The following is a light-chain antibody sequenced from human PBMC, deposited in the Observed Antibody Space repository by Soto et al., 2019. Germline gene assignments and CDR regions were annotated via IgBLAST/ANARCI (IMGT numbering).Light chain of an antibody. J-gene: IGLJ3*02. CDR1: SSDVGSYNR. CDR3: CSYAGSSTFPHWV. V-gene: IGLV2-23*03. CDR2: EGS. Sequence: QSALTQPASVSGSPGQSITISCTGTSSDVGSYNRVSWYQQHPGKAPKLMIYEGSKRPSGVSNRCSGSKSGNTASLTISGLQAEDEADYYCCSYAGSSTFPHWVFGGGTKLTVL.